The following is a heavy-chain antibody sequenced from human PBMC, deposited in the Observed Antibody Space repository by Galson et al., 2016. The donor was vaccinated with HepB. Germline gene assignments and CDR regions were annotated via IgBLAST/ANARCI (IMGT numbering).Heavy chain of an antibody. Sequence: SLRLSCAGSGFLFRSYAMHWVRQAPGKGLEWVAVISYDGSNEYYADSVKGRFTISRDNSKNTLYLHMNSLRAEDTAVYYCARDRRGGSNTLDYWGQGTLVTVSS. J-gene: IGHJ4*02. CDR1: GFLFRSYA. D-gene: IGHD1-26*01. CDR2: ISYDGSNE. V-gene: IGHV3-30-3*01. CDR3: ARDRRGGSNTLDY.